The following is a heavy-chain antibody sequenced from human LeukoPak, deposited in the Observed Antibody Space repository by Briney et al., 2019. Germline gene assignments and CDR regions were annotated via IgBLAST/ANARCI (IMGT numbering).Heavy chain of an antibody. CDR1: GGSISNSNYY. CDR3: ARRSSANWFDP. V-gene: IGHV4-39*01. D-gene: IGHD3-22*01. Sequence: TLSLTCTVSGGSISNSNYYWGWIRQPPGKGLDWIGSIYYSGTTYYNPSLKSRVTISIDTSNNQFSLKLSSVTAADTAVYYCARRSSANWFDPWDQGTLVTLSS. J-gene: IGHJ5*02. CDR2: IYYSGTT.